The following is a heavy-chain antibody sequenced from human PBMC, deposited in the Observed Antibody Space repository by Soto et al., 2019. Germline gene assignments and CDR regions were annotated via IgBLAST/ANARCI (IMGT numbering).Heavy chain of an antibody. D-gene: IGHD2-2*01. CDR1: GFTFSDYA. CDR3: AGGDCGRTSCYADYFDR. J-gene: IGHJ4*02. Sequence: ESGGGVVRPGRSLRLSCAAFGFTFSDYAMHWVRQAPGEGLEWVAVIWYGGGNEYYADSVEGRFAISRDNSKNTLYLQMNSLRAEDTAVYYCAGGDCGRTSCYADYFDRWGQGTLVTVSS. V-gene: IGHV3-33*01. CDR2: IWYGGGNE.